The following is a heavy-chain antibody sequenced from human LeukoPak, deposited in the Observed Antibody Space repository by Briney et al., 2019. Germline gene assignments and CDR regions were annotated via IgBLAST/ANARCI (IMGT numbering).Heavy chain of an antibody. CDR1: GGSVSSGSYY. D-gene: IGHD3-3*01. CDR3: ARGRITIFGVDFDY. J-gene: IGHJ4*02. V-gene: IGHV4-61*01. CDR2: IYYSGST. Sequence: SETLSLTCTVSGGSVSSGSYYWSWIRQPPGKGLEWIGYIYYSGSTNYNPSLKSRVTISVDTSKNQFSLKLSSVTAADTAVYYCARGRITIFGVDFDYWGQGTLVTVSS.